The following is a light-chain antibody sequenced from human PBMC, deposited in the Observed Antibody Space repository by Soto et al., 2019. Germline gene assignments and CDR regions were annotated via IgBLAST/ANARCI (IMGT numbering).Light chain of an antibody. J-gene: IGKJ1*01. CDR3: QLSHSTPLM. CDR1: QNINTY. CDR2: AAS. Sequence: DIQMTQSPSSLSASVGDRVTITCRASQNINTYLNWYQQKPGKAPKLLIYAASALRSGVPSRFSGSGSGTDFTLTISSRQPEDCATYYCQLSHSTPLMFGQGTKVEIK. V-gene: IGKV1-39*01.